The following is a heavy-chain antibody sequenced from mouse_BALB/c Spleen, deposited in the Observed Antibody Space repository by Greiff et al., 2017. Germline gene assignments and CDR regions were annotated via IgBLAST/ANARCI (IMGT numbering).Heavy chain of an antibody. CDR1: GFTFTDYY. CDR3: ARALYYYGSSYDYAMDY. J-gene: IGHJ4*01. Sequence: EVQGVESGGGLVQPGGSLRLSCATSGFTFTDYYMSWVRQPPGKALEWLGFIRNKANGYTTEYSASVKGRFTISRDNSQSILYLQMNTLRAEDSATYYCARALYYYGSSYDYAMDYWGQGTSVTVSS. V-gene: IGHV7-3*02. CDR2: IRNKANGYTT. D-gene: IGHD1-1*01.